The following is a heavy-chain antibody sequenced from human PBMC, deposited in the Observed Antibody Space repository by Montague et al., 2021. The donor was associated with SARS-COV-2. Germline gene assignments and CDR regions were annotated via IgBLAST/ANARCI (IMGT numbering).Heavy chain of an antibody. J-gene: IGHJ6*02. CDR1: GFTFSNSA. CDR3: AKDSYYYGLGYGMDV. CDR2: SSGSDGGT. V-gene: IGHV3-23*01. Sequence: SLRLSCAASGFTFSNSAMNWVRQAPGRGLEWVSGSSGSDGGTHYTDSVKGRFTISRDNSKNVLYLQMNSLRAGDTALYYCAKDSYYYGLGYGMDVWGQGTTVTVS. D-gene: IGHD3-10*01.